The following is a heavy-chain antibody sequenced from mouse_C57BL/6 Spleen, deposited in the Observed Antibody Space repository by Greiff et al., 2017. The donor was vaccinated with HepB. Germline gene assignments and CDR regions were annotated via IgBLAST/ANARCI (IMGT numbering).Heavy chain of an antibody. J-gene: IGHJ3*01. CDR1: GYAFSSSW. CDR2: IYPGDGDT. V-gene: IGHV1-82*01. D-gene: IGHD3-2*02. CDR3: AREGNSSGFSFAY. Sequence: VQLQQSGPELVKPGASVKISCKASGYAFSSSWMNWVKQRPGKGLEWIGRIYPGDGDTNYNGKFKGKATLTADKSSSTAYMQLSSLTSEDSAVYLCAREGNSSGFSFAYWGQGTLVTVSA.